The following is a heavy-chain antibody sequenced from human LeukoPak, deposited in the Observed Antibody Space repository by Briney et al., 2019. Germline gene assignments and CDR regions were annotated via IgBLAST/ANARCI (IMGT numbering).Heavy chain of an antibody. J-gene: IGHJ5*02. CDR2: ISSSGSTI. CDR3: ARDLGQYYDTSDNWFDP. Sequence: GGSLRLSCAASGLTFSDYYMSWIRQAPGKGLERVSYISSSGSTIYYADSVKGRFTISRDNAKNSLYLQMNSLRAEDTAVYYCARDLGQYYDTSDNWFDPWGQGTLVTVSS. CDR1: GLTFSDYY. V-gene: IGHV3-11*01. D-gene: IGHD3-22*01.